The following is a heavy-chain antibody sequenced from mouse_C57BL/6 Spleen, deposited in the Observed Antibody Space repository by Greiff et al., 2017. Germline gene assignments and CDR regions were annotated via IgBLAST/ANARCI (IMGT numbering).Heavy chain of an antibody. CDR1: GYSITSGYY. J-gene: IGHJ4*01. CDR3: AREDGSSYNYAMDY. D-gene: IGHD1-1*01. Sequence: VQLQQSGPGLVKPSQSLSLTCSVTGYSITSGYYWNWIRQFPGNKLEWMGYISYDGSNNYNPSLKNRISITRDTSKNQFFLKLNSVTTEDTATYYCAREDGSSYNYAMDYWGQGTSVTVSS. V-gene: IGHV3-6*01. CDR2: ISYDGSN.